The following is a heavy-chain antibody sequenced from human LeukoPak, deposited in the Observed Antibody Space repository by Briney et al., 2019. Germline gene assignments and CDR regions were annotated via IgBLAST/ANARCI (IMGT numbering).Heavy chain of an antibody. J-gene: IGHJ4*02. D-gene: IGHD5-18*01. CDR3: AREPQVQLWLLDY. CDR1: GGTFSSYA. CDR2: IIPILGIA. V-gene: IGHV1-69*04. Sequence: SVKVSCKASGGTFSSYAISWVRQAPGQGLECMGRIIPILGIANYAQKFQGRVTITADKSTSTAYMELSSLRSEDTAVYYCAREPQVQLWLLDYWGQGTLVTVSS.